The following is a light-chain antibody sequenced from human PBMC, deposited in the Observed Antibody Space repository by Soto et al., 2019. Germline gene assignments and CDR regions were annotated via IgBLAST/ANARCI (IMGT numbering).Light chain of an antibody. V-gene: IGKV1-27*01. CDR2: SAS. J-gene: IGKJ5*01. Sequence: DIQMTQSPSSLSVSVGDRVTITCRASQDISDYLAWYQQKPGKVPKLLIYSASTLQSGVPSRFSGSGSGTDFTLTISSLQPEDVATYYCQKFNTAPLTFGQGTRLEIK. CDR1: QDISDY. CDR3: QKFNTAPLT.